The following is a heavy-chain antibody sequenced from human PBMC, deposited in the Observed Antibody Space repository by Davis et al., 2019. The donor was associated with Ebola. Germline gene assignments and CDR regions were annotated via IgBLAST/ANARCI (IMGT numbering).Heavy chain of an antibody. CDR2: INTDGSRT. CDR3: ARVLSYCSGGSCPGGSDH. J-gene: IGHJ4*02. CDR1: GFTFSSYW. V-gene: IGHV3-74*01. Sequence: GESLKISCAASGFTFSSYWIHWVRQAPGKGLMWVSRINTDGSRTRDADSVKGRFTISRDNAKNTLYLQMNSLRAEDTAVYYCARVLSYCSGGSCPGGSDHLGQGTLVTVSS. D-gene: IGHD2-15*01.